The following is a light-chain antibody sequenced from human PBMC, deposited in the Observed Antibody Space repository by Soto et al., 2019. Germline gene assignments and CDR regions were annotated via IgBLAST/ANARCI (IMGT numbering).Light chain of an antibody. V-gene: IGKV3-15*01. J-gene: IGKJ1*01. CDR1: QGISSY. Sequence: DIVLTQSPATLSASLGERVTLSFRASQGISSYLAWYQQKPGQAPELLIYDASTMDSGVPARFSGSGSVTEFTLTISSLQPEDFAVYYCQQYNNYPLTFGRGTKVDI. CDR2: DAS. CDR3: QQYNNYPLT.